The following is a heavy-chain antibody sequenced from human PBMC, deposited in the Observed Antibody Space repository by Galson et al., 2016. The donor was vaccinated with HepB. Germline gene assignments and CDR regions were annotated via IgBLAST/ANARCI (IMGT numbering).Heavy chain of an antibody. CDR2: ISGDNINT. CDR1: GYSFVSYG. Sequence: SVKVSCKASGYSFVSYGISWVRQAPGQGPEWMGWISGDNINTESARKFQGRLTMTTDTSTNTAYIDLTSLRYDDTALYYCARDTRDRYDYEGYYYVLCDHWGPGTLVTVSS. D-gene: IGHD5-12*01. J-gene: IGHJ4*02. V-gene: IGHV1-18*01. CDR3: ARDTRDRYDYEGYYYVLCDH.